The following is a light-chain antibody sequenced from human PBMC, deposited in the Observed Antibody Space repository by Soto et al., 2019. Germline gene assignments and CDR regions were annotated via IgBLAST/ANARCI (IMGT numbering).Light chain of an antibody. CDR2: GNS. CDR1: SSNIGAGYD. J-gene: IGLJ1*01. CDR3: QSYDSSLRGLGV. V-gene: IGLV1-40*01. Sequence: VLTQPPSVSGAPGQRVTISCTGSSSNIGAGYDVHWYQQLPGTAPKLLIYGNSNRPSGVPDRFSGSKSGTSASLAITGLQAEDEADYYCQSYDSSLRGLGVFGTGTKVTVL.